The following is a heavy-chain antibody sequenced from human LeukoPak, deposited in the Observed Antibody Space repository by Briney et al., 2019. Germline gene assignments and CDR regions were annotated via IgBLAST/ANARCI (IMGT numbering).Heavy chain of an antibody. D-gene: IGHD6-19*01. V-gene: IGHV3-21*04. Sequence: PGGSLRLSCAASGFTFSSYSMNWVRQAPGKGLEWVSSITSSSSYMTYADSVKGRFTISRDNAKNSLYLQMNSLRAEDTALYYCATHSSRWYDHDAFDIWGLGTMVTVSS. J-gene: IGHJ3*02. CDR1: GFTFSSYS. CDR3: ATHSSRWYDHDAFDI. CDR2: ITSSSSYM.